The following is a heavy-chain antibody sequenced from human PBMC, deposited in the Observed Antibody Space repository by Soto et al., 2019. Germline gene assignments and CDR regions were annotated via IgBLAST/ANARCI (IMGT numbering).Heavy chain of an antibody. CDR3: TRERWDYGDPKGYFDL. Sequence: EVQLVESGGGLVRPGRSLRLSCSTSGFTFGDYGMTWFRQAPGKGLEWVGLIRSKSYGKTTEYAASATDRFTISRDDSKRIAYLQMNSLKADDTAVYYCTRERWDYGDPKGYFDLWGRGTLVTVSS. CDR2: IRSKSYGKTT. D-gene: IGHD4-17*01. CDR1: GFTFGDYG. J-gene: IGHJ2*01. V-gene: IGHV3-49*05.